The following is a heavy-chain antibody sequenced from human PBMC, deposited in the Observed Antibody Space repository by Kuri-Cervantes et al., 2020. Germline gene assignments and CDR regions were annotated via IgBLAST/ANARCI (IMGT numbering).Heavy chain of an antibody. Sequence: ASVKVSCKASGYTFTSYGISRVRQAPGRGLEWMGWISAYNGNTNYAQKLQGRVTMTTDTSTSTAYMELRSLRSDDTAVYYCARDKGLSMIVVYYYYYGMDVWGQGTTVTVSS. CDR2: ISAYNGNT. J-gene: IGHJ6*02. V-gene: IGHV1-18*01. CDR3: ARDKGLSMIVVYYYYYGMDV. CDR1: GYTFTSYG. D-gene: IGHD3-22*01.